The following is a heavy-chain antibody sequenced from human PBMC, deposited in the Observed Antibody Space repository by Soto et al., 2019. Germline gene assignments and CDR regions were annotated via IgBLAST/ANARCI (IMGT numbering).Heavy chain of an antibody. D-gene: IGHD1-7*01. J-gene: IGHJ3*02. CDR2: ISAYNGNT. CDR3: AREVGGTGTTVEAFDI. CDR1: GYTFTSYG. V-gene: IGHV1-18*01. Sequence: ASVKVSCKASGYTFTSYGISWVRQAPGQGLEWMGWISAYNGNTNYAQKLQGRVTMTTDTSTSTAYMELRSLRSDDTAVYYCAREVGGTGTTVEAFDIWGQGTMVTVSS.